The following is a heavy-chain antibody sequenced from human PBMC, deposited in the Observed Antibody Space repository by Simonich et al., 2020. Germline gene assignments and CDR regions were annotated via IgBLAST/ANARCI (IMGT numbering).Heavy chain of an antibody. V-gene: IGHV1-2*01. CDR1: GYTFTGYY. CDR3: ARNGLVGILKAFDI. D-gene: IGHD2-21*01. CDR2: SNPNSGGT. J-gene: IGHJ3*02. Sequence: QVQLVQSGAEVKKPGASVKVSCKASGYTFTGYYMHWGRQAPGTGIEWMGRSNPNSGGTNYAQKFQGRVTSTRDTSISPAYMELSRLRSDDTAVYYCARNGLVGILKAFDIWGQGTMVTVSS.